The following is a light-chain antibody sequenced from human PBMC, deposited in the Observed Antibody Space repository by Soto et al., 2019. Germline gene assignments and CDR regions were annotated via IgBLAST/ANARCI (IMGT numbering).Light chain of an antibody. CDR3: QQYDNLPLT. J-gene: IGKJ4*01. CDR2: AAS. V-gene: IGKV1-6*01. CDR1: QGIRNE. Sequence: IQMTQSPSSLSASFGDTVTITCRASQGIRNELGWYQQKPGKAPKLLIHAASSLESGVPTRFSGSGSGTDFTFTISSLQPEDIATYYCQQYDNLPLTFGGGTKVDIK.